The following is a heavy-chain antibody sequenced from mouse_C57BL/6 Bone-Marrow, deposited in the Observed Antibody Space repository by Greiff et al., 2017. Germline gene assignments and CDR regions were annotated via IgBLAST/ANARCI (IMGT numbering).Heavy chain of an antibody. D-gene: IGHD4-1*01. V-gene: IGHV5-4*01. Sequence: DVMLVESGGGLVKPGGSLKLSCAASGFTFSSYAMSWVRQTPEKRLEWVATISDGGSYTYYPDNVQGRFTISRDNAKNNLYLQMSHLKSEDTAMYYCARDPSNWDEGDYWGQGTSVTVSS. CDR3: ARDPSNWDEGDY. CDR2: ISDGGSYT. J-gene: IGHJ4*01. CDR1: GFTFSSYA.